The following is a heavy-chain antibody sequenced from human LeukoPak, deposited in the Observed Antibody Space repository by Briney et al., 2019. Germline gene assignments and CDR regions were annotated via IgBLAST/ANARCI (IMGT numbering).Heavy chain of an antibody. CDR2: ISSTGTTI. D-gene: IGHD4-17*01. J-gene: IGHJ4*02. CDR3: ARAGPTVTNYFDY. V-gene: IGHV3-48*03. CDR1: GFTFSSYE. Sequence: GGSLRLSCAASGFTFSSYEMNWVGQAPGKGLEWVSYISSTGTTIYYGDSVKGRFTISRDNAKNSLYLQMNSLRAEDTAIYYCARAGPTVTNYFDYWGQGSLVTVSS.